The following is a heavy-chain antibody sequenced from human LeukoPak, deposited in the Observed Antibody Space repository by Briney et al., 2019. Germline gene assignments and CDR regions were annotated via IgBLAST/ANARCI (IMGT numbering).Heavy chain of an antibody. V-gene: IGHV4-30-4*01. CDR1: AGSISSGDYF. CDR2: IYYSGST. J-gene: IGHJ4*02. CDR3: ARLYSSGWSLEY. Sequence: SLNLSPTCTVSAGSISSGDYFWSWIRQPPGKGLEFIGYIYYSGSTYYNPSIKTRLTITADKSKNQFSLKLSTVTAADTAVYYCARLYSSGWSLEYWGQGTLVTVSS. D-gene: IGHD6-19*01.